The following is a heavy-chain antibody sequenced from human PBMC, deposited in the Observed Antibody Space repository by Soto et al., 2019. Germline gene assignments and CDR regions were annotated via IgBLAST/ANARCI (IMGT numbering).Heavy chain of an antibody. Sequence: GGSLRLSCAASGFTFSSYAMSWVRQAPGKGLEWVSAISGSGGSTYYADSVKGRFTISRDNSKNTLYLQMDSLRAEDTAVYYCAKARDRYDSSGYYAFDIWGQGTMVTVSS. CDR1: GFTFSSYA. CDR2: ISGSGGST. J-gene: IGHJ3*02. V-gene: IGHV3-23*01. CDR3: AKARDRYDSSGYYAFDI. D-gene: IGHD3-22*01.